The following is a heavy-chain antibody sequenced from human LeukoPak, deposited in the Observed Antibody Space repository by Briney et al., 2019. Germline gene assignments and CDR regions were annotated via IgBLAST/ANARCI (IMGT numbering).Heavy chain of an antibody. J-gene: IGHJ6*03. Sequence: SETLSLTCTVSGGSISSGSYYWSWIRQPAGKGLEWIGRIYTSGSTNYNPSLKSRVTISVDTSKNQFSLKLSSVTAADTAVYYCAGDKNYYGSGSYYYYMDVWGKGTTVTVSS. V-gene: IGHV4-61*02. CDR2: IYTSGST. D-gene: IGHD3-10*01. CDR1: GGSISSGSYY. CDR3: AGDKNYYGSGSYYYYMDV.